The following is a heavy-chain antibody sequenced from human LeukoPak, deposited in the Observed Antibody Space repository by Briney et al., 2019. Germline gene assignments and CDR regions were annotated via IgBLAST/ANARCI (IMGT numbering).Heavy chain of an antibody. CDR2: TYPGDSDT. D-gene: IGHD3-16*01. J-gene: IGHJ6*03. CDR1: GYSSTSYW. Sequence: PGASLKTSCKGSGYSSTSYWIGCLRQMPRKSLEWRGITYPGDSDTRYSPSFQGQVTISADESISTAYLQWSSLKASDTAMYYCARLGESEDYYMDVWGKGTTVTVSS. CDR3: ARLGESEDYYMDV. V-gene: IGHV5-51*01.